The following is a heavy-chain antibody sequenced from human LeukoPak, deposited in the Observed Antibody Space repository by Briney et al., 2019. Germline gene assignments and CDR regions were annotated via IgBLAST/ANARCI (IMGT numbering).Heavy chain of an antibody. V-gene: IGHV3-72*01. J-gene: IGHJ4*02. CDR3: ARASSRYPTYNYYDSSG. CDR1: GFTFSDHY. Sequence: GGSLRLSCAASGFTFSDHYMDWVRQAPGKGLEWVGRTRNKANSYATEYAASVKGRFTISRDDSKNSLYLQMNSLKTEDTAVYYCARASSRYPTYNYYDSSGWGQGTLVTVSS. CDR2: TRNKANSYAT. D-gene: IGHD3-22*01.